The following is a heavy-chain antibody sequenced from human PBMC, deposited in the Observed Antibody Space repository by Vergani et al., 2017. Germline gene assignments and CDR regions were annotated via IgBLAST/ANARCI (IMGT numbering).Heavy chain of an antibody. CDR2: IYYSGST. D-gene: IGHD3-3*01. J-gene: IGHJ6*03. V-gene: IGHV4-59*01. Sequence: QVQLQESGPGLVKPSETLALTCTVSGGSISSYYWSWIRQPSGKGLEWIGYIYYSGSTNYNPSLKSRVTISVDTSKNQFSLKLSSVTAADTAVYYCARAIYDFXSGLPADYYSYMDVWGKGTTVTVSS. CDR3: ARAIYDFXSGLPADYYSYMDV. CDR1: GGSISSYY.